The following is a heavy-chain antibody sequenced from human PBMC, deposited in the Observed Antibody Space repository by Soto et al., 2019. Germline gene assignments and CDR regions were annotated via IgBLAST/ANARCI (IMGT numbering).Heavy chain of an antibody. CDR1: GGTFSSYA. D-gene: IGHD3-3*01. J-gene: IGHJ4*02. CDR2: IIPIFGTA. V-gene: IGHV1-69*13. CDR3: GRSTIFGVVITPAFDC. Sequence: ASVKVSCKASGGTFSSYAISWVRQAPGRGLEWMGGIIPIFGTANYAQKFQGRVTITADESTSTAYMELSSLRSEDTAVYYCGRSTIFGVVITPAFDCWGQGTLVTVSS.